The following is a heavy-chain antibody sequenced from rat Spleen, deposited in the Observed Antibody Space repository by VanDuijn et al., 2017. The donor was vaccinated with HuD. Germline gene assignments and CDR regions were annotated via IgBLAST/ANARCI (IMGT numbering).Heavy chain of an antibody. V-gene: IGHV5-7*01. Sequence: EVQLVESGGGLVQPGRSLKLSCAASGFTFSNYYMAWVRQAPTKGLEWVATISYDGSSTYYRDSVKGRFTISRDNAKSTLYLQMDSLRSEDTATYYCAREGNSGYDYWGQGVMVTVSS. D-gene: IGHD4-3*01. CDR3: AREGNSGYDY. CDR2: ISYDGSST. CDR1: GFTFSNYY. J-gene: IGHJ2*01.